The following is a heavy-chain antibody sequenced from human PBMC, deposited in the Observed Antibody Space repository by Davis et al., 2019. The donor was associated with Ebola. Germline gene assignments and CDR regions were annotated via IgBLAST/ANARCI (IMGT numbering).Heavy chain of an antibody. D-gene: IGHD6-19*01. CDR3: ARGPSGVGWYEYFDN. J-gene: IGHJ4*02. CDR2: VSQSGST. Sequence: MPGGSLRLSCAVSGVSITSSNWWMWVRQPPGKGLEWIGQVSQSGSTNYNPSFKSRVTLSVDKSKNQFSLNLTSVTAADTAVYYCARGPSGVGWYEYFDNWGQGTLVTVSS. CDR1: GVSITSSNW. V-gene: IGHV4-4*02.